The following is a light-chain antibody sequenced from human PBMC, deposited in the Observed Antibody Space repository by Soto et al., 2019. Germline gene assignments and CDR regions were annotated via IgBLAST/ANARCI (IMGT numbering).Light chain of an antibody. Sequence: DIQMTQSPSSLSASVGDRVTITCRASQSISSYLNWYQQKPGKAPKLLIYAASSLQSGVPSRFSGSGSGTDLNHNNSSLQPEDFATDYYQQSYSTPRTFGQVTKVEIK. CDR2: AAS. J-gene: IGKJ1*01. CDR1: QSISSY. CDR3: QQSYSTPRT. V-gene: IGKV1-39*01.